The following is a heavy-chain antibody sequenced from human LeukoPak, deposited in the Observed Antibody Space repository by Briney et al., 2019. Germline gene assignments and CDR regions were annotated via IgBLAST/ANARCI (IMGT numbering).Heavy chain of an antibody. J-gene: IGHJ4*02. CDR2: INPNSGGT. V-gene: IGHV1-2*04. Sequence: GASVKVSCKASGYTFTGYYMHWVRQAPGQGLEWMGWINPNSGGTNYAQKFQGWVTMTRDTSISTAYMELSRLRSDDTAVYYCAKGSSLYPVSAYAIPLGEWGQGTLVTVSS. CDR3: AKGSSLYPVSAYAIPLGE. D-gene: IGHD2-8*01. CDR1: GYTFTGYY.